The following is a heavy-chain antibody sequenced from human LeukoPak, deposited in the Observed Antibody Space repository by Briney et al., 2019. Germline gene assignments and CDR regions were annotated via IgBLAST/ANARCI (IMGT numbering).Heavy chain of an antibody. Sequence: ASVKVSCKASGYTFTNYGITWVRQAPGQGLEWMGWISGYQGSTKYAQNFQGRVTMTIDTSTSTAYMELRSLRSDDTAVYYCAKDRGVVVTATDYWGQGTLVTVSS. V-gene: IGHV1-18*01. D-gene: IGHD2-21*02. J-gene: IGHJ4*02. CDR3: AKDRGVVVTATDY. CDR1: GYTFTNYG. CDR2: ISGYQGST.